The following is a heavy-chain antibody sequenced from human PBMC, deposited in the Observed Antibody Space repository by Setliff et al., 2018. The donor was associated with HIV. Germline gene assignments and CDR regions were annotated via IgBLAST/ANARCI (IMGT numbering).Heavy chain of an antibody. Sequence: LSLTCAVYGGSLSDHYWSWIRQPPGKGLEWIGEINHSGSTNYNPSLRSRVSISVDTSKNQFSLRLSSVTAADTAVYYCARDPSSSGWSEGLYYFDSWGRGTLVT. CDR2: INHSGST. CDR3: ARDPSSSGWSEGLYYFDS. CDR1: GGSLSDHY. D-gene: IGHD6-19*01. V-gene: IGHV4-34*01. J-gene: IGHJ4*02.